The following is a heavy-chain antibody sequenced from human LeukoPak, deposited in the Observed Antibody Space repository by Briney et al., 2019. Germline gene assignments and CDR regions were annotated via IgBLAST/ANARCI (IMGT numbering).Heavy chain of an antibody. Sequence: PGGSLRLSCAASGFTFSTYNMNWVRQAPGKGLEWVSYISSSGSTKYYADSVKGRFTISRDNVKNSLFLQMNSLSDEDTAVYYCVRDQRGGSSGYYDSWGQGTLVTVSS. CDR2: ISSSGSTK. CDR1: GFTFSTYN. J-gene: IGHJ4*02. D-gene: IGHD3-22*01. V-gene: IGHV3-48*02. CDR3: VRDQRGGSSGYYDS.